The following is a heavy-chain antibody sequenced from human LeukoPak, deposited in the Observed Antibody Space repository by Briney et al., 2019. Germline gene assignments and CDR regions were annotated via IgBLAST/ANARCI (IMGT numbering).Heavy chain of an antibody. V-gene: IGHV4-59*01. CDR2: IYYSGST. CDR1: GGSISSYY. D-gene: IGHD3-3*01. CDR3: AREPYYDFWSGYSRDDAFDI. J-gene: IGHJ3*02. Sequence: SETLSLTCTVSGGSISSYYWSWIRQPPGKGLEWIGYIYYSGSTNYNPSLKSRVTISVDTSKNQFSLKLSSVTAADTAVYYCAREPYYDFWSGYSRDDAFDIWGQGTMVTVSS.